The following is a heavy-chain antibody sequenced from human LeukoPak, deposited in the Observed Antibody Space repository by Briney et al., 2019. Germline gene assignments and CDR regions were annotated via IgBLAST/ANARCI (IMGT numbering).Heavy chain of an antibody. V-gene: IGHV4-59*01. CDR2: IYYSGST. Sequence: SETLSLTCTVSGGSISSYYWSWIRQPPGKGLEWIGYIYYSGSTNYNPSLKSRVTISVDTSKNQFSLKLSSVTAADTAVYYCARENNYYGSGTRGAFDIWGQGTMVTVSS. J-gene: IGHJ3*02. CDR3: ARENNYYGSGTRGAFDI. D-gene: IGHD3-10*01. CDR1: GGSISSYY.